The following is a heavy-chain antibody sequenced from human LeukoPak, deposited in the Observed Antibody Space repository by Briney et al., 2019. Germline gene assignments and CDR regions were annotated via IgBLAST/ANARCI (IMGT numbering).Heavy chain of an antibody. CDR3: AMRYDSDGYYYLDY. Sequence: GGSLRLSCAASGFTFSSYEMNWVRQAPGKGLEWVSYISGSGSSIYYADSVKGRFTTSRDNANNSLYLQMNSLRPEDTALYYCAMRYDSDGYYYLDYWGQGTLVTVSS. D-gene: IGHD3-22*01. J-gene: IGHJ4*02. CDR1: GFTFSSYE. V-gene: IGHV3-48*03. CDR2: ISGSGSSI.